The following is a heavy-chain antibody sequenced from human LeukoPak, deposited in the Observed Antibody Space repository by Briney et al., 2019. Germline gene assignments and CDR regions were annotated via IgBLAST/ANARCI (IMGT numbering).Heavy chain of an antibody. V-gene: IGHV3-30*03. J-gene: IGHJ4*02. CDR2: ISYDGSNK. D-gene: IGHD5-12*01. CDR3: ASDSGYVSRDY. Sequence: GGSLRLSCAASGFTFSSYGMHWVRQAPGKGLEWVAVISYDGSNKYYADSVKGRFTISRDNAKNSLYLQMNSLRAEDTAVYYCASDSGYVSRDYWGQGTLVTVSS. CDR1: GFTFSSYG.